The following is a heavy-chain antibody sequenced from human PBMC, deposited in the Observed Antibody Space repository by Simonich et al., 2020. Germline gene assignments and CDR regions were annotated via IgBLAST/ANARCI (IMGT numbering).Heavy chain of an antibody. CDR2: VRDYKGNT. D-gene: IGHD6-13*01. V-gene: IGHV1-18*01. CDR1: GYTFTSYG. J-gene: IGHJ4*02. CDR3: ARDQGGRAAAATDY. Sequence: QVQLVQSGAEVKKPWASVKVSCKASGYTFTSYGISWVRQAPGQGLEWMEWVRDYKGNTNYTQNRQGRVTMTTDTSTSTADMELRSLRADDTAVYYCARDQGGRAAAATDYWGQGTLVTVSS.